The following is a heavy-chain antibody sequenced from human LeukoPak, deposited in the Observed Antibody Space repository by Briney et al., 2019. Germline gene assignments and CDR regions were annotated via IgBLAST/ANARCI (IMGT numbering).Heavy chain of an antibody. Sequence: PSETLSLTCTVSGGSISSSSYYWGWIRQPPGKGLEWIGSIYYSGSTYYNPSLKSRATISVDASRNQFSLILTSVTAADTAVYYCARAETDHYYFDYLGQGILVTVSS. CDR3: ARAETDHYYFDY. V-gene: IGHV4-39*07. D-gene: IGHD3-10*01. J-gene: IGHJ4*02. CDR1: GGSISSSSYY. CDR2: IYYSGST.